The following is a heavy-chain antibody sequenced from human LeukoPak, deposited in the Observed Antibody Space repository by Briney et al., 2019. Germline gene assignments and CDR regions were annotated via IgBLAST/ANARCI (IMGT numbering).Heavy chain of an antibody. CDR3: ARDLSLGWFDP. CDR1: GFTFRSYW. CDR2: INRDGSST. Sequence: PGGSLRLSCAASGFTFRSYWMHWVRQAPGKGLGWVSRINRDGSSTSYADSVKGRFTISRDNAKNTLYLQMNSLRAEDTAVYYCARDLSLGWFDPWGQGTLVTVSS. V-gene: IGHV3-74*01. J-gene: IGHJ5*02. D-gene: IGHD2/OR15-2a*01.